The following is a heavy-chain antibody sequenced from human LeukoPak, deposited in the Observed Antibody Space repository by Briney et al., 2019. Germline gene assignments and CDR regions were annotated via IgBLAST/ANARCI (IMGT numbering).Heavy chain of an antibody. D-gene: IGHD3-10*01. CDR1: GYTFTSYA. CDR3: ARLFTELLWFGEENY. J-gene: IGHJ4*02. Sequence: GASVKVSCKASGYTFTSYAMNWVRQAPGQGLEWMGWINTNTGNPTYAQGFTGRFVFSLDTSVSTAYLQISSLKAEDTAVYYCARLFTELLWFGEENYWGQGTLVAVSS. V-gene: IGHV7-4-1*02. CDR2: INTNTGNP.